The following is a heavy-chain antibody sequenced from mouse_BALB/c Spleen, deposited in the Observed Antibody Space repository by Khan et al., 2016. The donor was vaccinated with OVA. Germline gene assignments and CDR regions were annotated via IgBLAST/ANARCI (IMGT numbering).Heavy chain of an antibody. CDR3: TRNREPDYFDY. V-gene: IGHV2-9*02. J-gene: IGHJ2*01. CDR2: IWAGGST. CDR1: GFSLTSHG. Sequence: VQLQESGPGLVAPSQSLSITCTASGFSLTSHGVHWVRQPPGKGLEWLGEIWAGGSTNYNTALMSRLSISKDSSKSQVFLKVNSLQTDDTAIYYCTRNREPDYFDYWGQGTTLIVSS.